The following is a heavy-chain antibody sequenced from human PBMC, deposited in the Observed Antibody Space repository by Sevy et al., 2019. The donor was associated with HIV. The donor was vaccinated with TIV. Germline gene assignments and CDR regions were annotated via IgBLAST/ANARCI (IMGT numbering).Heavy chain of an antibody. CDR1: GFTVSSNY. CDR3: ARARITMVRGVTYYFDY. D-gene: IGHD3-10*01. J-gene: IGHJ4*02. V-gene: IGHV3-53*01. Sequence: GEYLRLSCAASGFTVSSNYMSWVRQAPGKGLEWVSVIYSGGSTYYADSVKGRFTISRDNSKNTLYLQMNSLRAEDTAVYYCARARITMVRGVTYYFDYWGQGTLVTVSS. CDR2: IYSGGST.